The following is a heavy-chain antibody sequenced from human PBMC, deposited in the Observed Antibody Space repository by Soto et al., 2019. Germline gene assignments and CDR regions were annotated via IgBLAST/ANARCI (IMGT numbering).Heavy chain of an antibody. CDR1: GYTFTSYG. J-gene: IGHJ6*03. CDR3: ARGIFHVFWSGYYLLGYYYYYMAV. D-gene: IGHD3-3*01. Sequence: ASVKVSCKASGYTFTSYGISWVRQAPGQGLEWMGWISAYSGNTGYAQKFQGRVTMTRNTSISTAYMELSSLRSEDTAVYYCARGIFHVFWSGYYLLGYYYYYMAVWGKGTTVTVSS. V-gene: IGHV1-8*02. CDR2: ISAYSGNT.